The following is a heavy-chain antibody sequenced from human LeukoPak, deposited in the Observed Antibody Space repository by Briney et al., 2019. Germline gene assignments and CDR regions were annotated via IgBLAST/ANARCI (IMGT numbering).Heavy chain of an antibody. CDR1: GYTFTGYY. CDR2: INPNSGGT. J-gene: IGHJ3*02. Sequence: ASVKVSCKASGYTFTGYYLHWVRQAPGQGLEWMGWINPNSGGTTYAQKFQGRVTMTKDTSSSTAYLELSRLRSDDTAVYFCARDRARVTMVRGVMNAFDIWGQGTMVTVSS. V-gene: IGHV1-2*02. D-gene: IGHD3-10*01. CDR3: ARDRARVTMVRGVMNAFDI.